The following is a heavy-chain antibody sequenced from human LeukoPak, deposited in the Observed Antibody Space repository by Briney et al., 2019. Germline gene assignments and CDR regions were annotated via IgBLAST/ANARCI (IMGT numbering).Heavy chain of an antibody. CDR2: ISAYNGNT. CDR3: ARDSPSGTIGVNWFDP. J-gene: IGHJ5*02. Sequence: GASVKVSCKASGYTFTSYGISWVRQAPGQGLEWMGWISAYNGNTNYAQKLQGRVTMTTDTPTSTAYMELRSLRSDDTAVYYCARDSPSGTIGVNWFDPWGQGTLVTVSS. CDR1: GYTFTSYG. D-gene: IGHD2-2*01. V-gene: IGHV1-18*01.